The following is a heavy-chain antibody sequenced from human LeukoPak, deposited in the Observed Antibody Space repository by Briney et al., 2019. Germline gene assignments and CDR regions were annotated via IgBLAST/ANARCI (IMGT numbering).Heavy chain of an antibody. J-gene: IGHJ4*02. CDR1: GFTVSSYA. Sequence: GGSLRLSCAASGFTVSSYAMHWVRQPIGKGLEWVSALGIAGDTFYPGSVKGRFTISRENAKNSLYLQMNSLRAEDTAMYYCTRRDTAMVYNYWGQGTLVTVSS. CDR2: LGIAGDT. CDR3: TRRDTAMVYNY. V-gene: IGHV3-13*01. D-gene: IGHD5-18*01.